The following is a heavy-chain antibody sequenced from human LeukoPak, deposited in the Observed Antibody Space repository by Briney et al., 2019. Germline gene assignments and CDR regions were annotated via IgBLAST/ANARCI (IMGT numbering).Heavy chain of an antibody. CDR2: IYYSGST. CDR1: GGSISSYY. CDR3: AQGTMVRGVIVPYSWFDP. J-gene: IGHJ5*02. Sequence: KPSETLSLTCTVSGGSISSYYWSWIRQPPGKGLEWIGYIYYSGSTNYNPSLKSRVTISVDTSKNQFSLKLSSVTAADTAVYYCAQGTMVRGVIVPYSWFDPWGQGTLVTVSS. D-gene: IGHD3-10*01. V-gene: IGHV4-59*08.